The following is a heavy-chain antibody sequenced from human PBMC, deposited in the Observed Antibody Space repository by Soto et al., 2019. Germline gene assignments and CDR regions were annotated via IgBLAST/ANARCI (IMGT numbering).Heavy chain of an antibody. D-gene: IGHD2-15*01. J-gene: IGHJ4*02. CDR2: ISSSSSTI. Sequence: GGSLRLSCAASGFTFSSYSMNWVRQAPGKGLEWVSYISSSSSTIYYADSVKGRFTISRDNAKNSLYLQMNSLRDEDTAVYYCARDSGYCSGGSCPDFDYWGQGTLGTVS. V-gene: IGHV3-48*02. CDR3: ARDSGYCSGGSCPDFDY. CDR1: GFTFSSYS.